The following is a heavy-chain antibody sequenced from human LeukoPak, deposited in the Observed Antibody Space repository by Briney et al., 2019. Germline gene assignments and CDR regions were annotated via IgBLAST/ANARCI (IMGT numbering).Heavy chain of an antibody. Sequence: GASVKVSCKASGYTFTSYYMHWVRQAPGQGLEWMGIINPCGGSTSYAQKFQGRVTMTTDTSTSTVYMELSCLRSEDTGVYYCARDGPMTYGSGKRGKIDYWGQGTLVTVSS. D-gene: IGHD3-10*01. CDR3: ARDGPMTYGSGKRGKIDY. CDR2: INPCGGST. V-gene: IGHV1-46*01. CDR1: GYTFTSYY. J-gene: IGHJ4*02.